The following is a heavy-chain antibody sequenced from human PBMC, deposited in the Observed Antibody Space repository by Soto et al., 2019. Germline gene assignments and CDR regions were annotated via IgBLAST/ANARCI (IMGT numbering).Heavy chain of an antibody. J-gene: IGHJ6*02. CDR3: ATQPVATITYYSRTDV. CDR2: IIPIFDTA. CDR1: GGTFSSYA. D-gene: IGHD5-12*01. Sequence: QVQLVQSGAEVKKPGSSVRVSCKASGGTFSSYAISWVRQAPGQGLEWMGGIIPIFDTADYAQKFQGRVTITADESTSTAYMELSRLRSEDTAVYYCATQPVATITYYSRTDVWGQGTTVTVSS. V-gene: IGHV1-69*12.